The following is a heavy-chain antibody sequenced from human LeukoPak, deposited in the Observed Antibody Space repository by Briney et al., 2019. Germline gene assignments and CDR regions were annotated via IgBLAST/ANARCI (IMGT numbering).Heavy chain of an antibody. J-gene: IGHJ4*02. CDR1: GFTFDKYA. CDR3: ARGGGYCTGPSCYTFDY. CDR2: VSHDGSNK. V-gene: IGHV3-30-3*01. Sequence: GGSLRLSCVASGFTFDKYAMHWVRQAPGKGLEWVALVSHDGSNKYYADSVKGRFTISRDNSKNTLYLQMNSLRAEDTTVFYCARGGGYCTGPSCYTFDYWGQGTLVTVSS. D-gene: IGHD2-2*02.